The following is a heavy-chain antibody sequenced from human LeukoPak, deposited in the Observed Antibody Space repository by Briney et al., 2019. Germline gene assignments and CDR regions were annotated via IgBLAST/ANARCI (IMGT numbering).Heavy chain of an antibody. CDR3: AKDMATGFNSFDI. V-gene: IGHV3-30*18. CDR2: ISYDGSNK. Sequence: QPGRSLRLSCAASGFTFSRYGMHWVRQVPGKGLEWVAVISYDGSNKYYAASVKGRFTISRDYSKNTLYLQKNSLRAEDTAMYYCAKDMATGFNSFDIWGQGTMVTVSS. CDR1: GFTFSRYG. D-gene: IGHD5-24*01. J-gene: IGHJ3*02.